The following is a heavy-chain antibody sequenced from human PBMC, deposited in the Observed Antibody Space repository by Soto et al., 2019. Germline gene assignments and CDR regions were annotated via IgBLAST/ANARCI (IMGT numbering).Heavy chain of an antibody. D-gene: IGHD4-17*01. CDR3: ARTTAVPNTLRSRYFFDY. J-gene: IGHJ4*02. V-gene: IGHV4-61*01. CDR1: GGSVSDKTYY. CDR2: VYYSGTT. Sequence: QVQLQESGPGLLKPSETLSLTCSVSGGSVSDKTYYWSWIRQPPGKRLEWIGYVYYSGTTNYKPSLKSRVTISVDLSTHRFSLRLSSVTTADTALYYCARTTAVPNTLRSRYFFDYWGQGTLVTVSS.